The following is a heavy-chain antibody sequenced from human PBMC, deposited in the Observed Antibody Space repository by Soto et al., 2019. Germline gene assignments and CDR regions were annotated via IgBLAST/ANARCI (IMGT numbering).Heavy chain of an antibody. CDR3: VRGRIAGACFFDD. Sequence: WTWIRQPPGKRLEWIGYIYYNGSTYYNPSLKSRVTISADTSKNQFSLKLSSVTAADTAVYYCVRGRIAGACFFDDWGQGTLVSVSS. J-gene: IGHJ4*02. V-gene: IGHV4-59*01. D-gene: IGHD1-26*01. CDR2: IYYNGST.